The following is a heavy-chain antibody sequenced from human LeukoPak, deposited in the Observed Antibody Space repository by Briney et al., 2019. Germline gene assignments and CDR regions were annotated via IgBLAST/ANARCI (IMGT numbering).Heavy chain of an antibody. D-gene: IGHD6-13*01. CDR2: FYSGGKT. CDR3: AREARYSSSWYADY. V-gene: IGHV3-53*01. Sequence: PGGSLRLSCAASGFTVSSSYMSWVRQAPGKGLEWVSVFYSGGKTYYTDSVKGRFTISRDNAKNSLYLQMNSLRAEDTSVYYCAREARYSSSWYADYWGQGTLVTVSS. J-gene: IGHJ4*02. CDR1: GFTVSSSY.